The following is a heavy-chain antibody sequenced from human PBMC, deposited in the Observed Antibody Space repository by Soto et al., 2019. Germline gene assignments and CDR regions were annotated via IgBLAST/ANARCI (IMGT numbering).Heavy chain of an antibody. CDR2: ISPSGGDT. Sequence: EVQLLESGGGLVQPGGSLRLSCAASGFIFSDYAMSWVRQAPGKGLEWVSSISPSGGDTFDADSVKGRFAISRDNSKNTLYLQMSRLRVEDTAIYYCATTVHGSGSYYGAYWGQGTLVTVSS. CDR3: ATTVHGSGSYYGAY. CDR1: GFIFSDYA. D-gene: IGHD3-10*01. V-gene: IGHV3-23*01. J-gene: IGHJ4*02.